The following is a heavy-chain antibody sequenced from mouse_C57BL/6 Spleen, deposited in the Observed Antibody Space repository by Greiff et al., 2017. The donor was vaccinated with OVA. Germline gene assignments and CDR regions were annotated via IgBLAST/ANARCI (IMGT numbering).Heavy chain of an antibody. Sequence: EVKLVESGGDLVKPGGSLKLSCAASGFTFSSYGMSWVRQTPDKRLEWVATISRGGSYTYYPDSVKGRFTISRDNAKNTLYLQMSSLKSEDTAMYYCARHEDYFWFAYWGQGTLVTVSA. CDR2: ISRGGSYT. CDR1: GFTFSSYG. J-gene: IGHJ3*01. CDR3: ARHEDYFWFAY. V-gene: IGHV5-6*01. D-gene: IGHD1-1*01.